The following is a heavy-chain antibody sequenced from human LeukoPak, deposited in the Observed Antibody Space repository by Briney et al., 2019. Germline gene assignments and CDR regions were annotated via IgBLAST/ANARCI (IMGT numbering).Heavy chain of an antibody. J-gene: IGHJ4*02. CDR2: INPNSGGT. Sequence: VASVKVSCKASGYTFTGYYMHWVRQAPGQGLEWMGWINPNSGGTNYAQKFQGRVTMTRDTSISTAYMELSRLRSDDTAVYYCARDNRVVPAAQIDYWGQGTLVTVSS. D-gene: IGHD2-2*01. CDR3: ARDNRVVPAAQIDY. V-gene: IGHV1-2*02. CDR1: GYTFTGYY.